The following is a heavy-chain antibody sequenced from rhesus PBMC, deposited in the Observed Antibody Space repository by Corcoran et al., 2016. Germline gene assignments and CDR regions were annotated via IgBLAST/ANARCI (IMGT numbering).Heavy chain of an antibody. CDR2: ISGSGAST. CDR1: GGSISSNY. V-gene: IGHV4-173*01. J-gene: IGHJ4*01. D-gene: IGHD3S6*01. Sequence: QLQLQESGPGLVKPPETLSLTCAVSGGSISSNYWSWIRQPPGEGLEWIGRISGSGASTDYNPSLERRVTISTDTSKNQFSLKLSSVPAADAAVYYCASSPPYFDYWCQGVLVTVSS. CDR3: ASSPPYFDY.